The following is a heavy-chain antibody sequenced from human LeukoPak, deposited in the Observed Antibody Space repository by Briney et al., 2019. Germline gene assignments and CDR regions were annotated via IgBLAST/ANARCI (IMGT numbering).Heavy chain of an antibody. CDR1: VDTLTELS. CDR3: ATGKIQLCYYKYYFDS. D-gene: IGHD5-18*01. V-gene: IGHV1-24*01. CDR2: VDPEDVET. J-gene: IGHJ4*02. Sequence: GSVKVSCEVSVDTLTELSMHGVRQAPGKGRGWRGGVDPEDVETIYAQKFQGRVTITEETSTDTAYMELSSLRSEAMAVSYCATGKIQLCYYKYYFDSWGRGTLVTVSS.